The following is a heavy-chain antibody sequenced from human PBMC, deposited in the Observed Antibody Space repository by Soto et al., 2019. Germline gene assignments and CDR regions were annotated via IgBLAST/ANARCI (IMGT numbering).Heavy chain of an antibody. CDR2: VIPIFGTA. CDR3: ATTPPVGGYYYYGMDV. J-gene: IGHJ6*02. V-gene: IGHV1-69*12. D-gene: IGHD1-26*01. Sequence: QVQLVQSGAEVKKPGSSVKVSCKASGGTFSSYAISWVRQAPGQGLEWMGGVIPIFGTANYAQKFQGRVTITADESTSTAYMELSSLRSEDTAVYYCATTPPVGGYYYYGMDVWGQGTTVTVSS. CDR1: GGTFSSYA.